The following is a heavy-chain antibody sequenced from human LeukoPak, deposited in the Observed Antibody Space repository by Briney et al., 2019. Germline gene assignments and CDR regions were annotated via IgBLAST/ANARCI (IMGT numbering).Heavy chain of an antibody. V-gene: IGHV4-34*01. Sequence: SSETLSLTCAVYGGSFSGYYWSWIRQPPGKGLEWIGEINHSGSTNYNPSLKSRVTISVDTSKNQFSLKLSSVTAADTAVYYCARASYYDSSGYYVEVPVYWGQGTLVTVSS. CDR3: ARASYYDSSGYYVEVPVY. CDR2: INHSGST. CDR1: GGSFSGYY. D-gene: IGHD3-22*01. J-gene: IGHJ4*02.